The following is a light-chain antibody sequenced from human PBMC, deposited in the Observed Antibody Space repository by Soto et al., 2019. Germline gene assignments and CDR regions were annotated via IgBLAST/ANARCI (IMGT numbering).Light chain of an antibody. Sequence: DIVMTQTPLSLSVTPGQPASISCKSSQSLLHSDGKTYLYWYLQKPGQSSQLLIYEVSSRISGVPDRFSGSGSGTDFTLKISRVEADDVGVYYCLQYHNWPLTFGGGTKVDIK. V-gene: IGKV2-29*01. CDR2: EVS. J-gene: IGKJ4*01. CDR3: LQYHNWPLT. CDR1: QSLLHSDGKTY.